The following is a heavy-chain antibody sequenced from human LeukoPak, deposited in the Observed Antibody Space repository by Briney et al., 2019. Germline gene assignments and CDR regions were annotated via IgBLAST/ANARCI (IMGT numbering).Heavy chain of an antibody. J-gene: IGHJ4*02. V-gene: IGHV4-34*01. CDR2: INHNGST. Sequence: KPSETLSLTCAVYGGSFSGYPWSWIRQPPGKGLEWLGEINHNGSTNYNPSLKSRVTISVDTSKNQFSLKLSSVTAADTAVYYCASTRFRYYFDHWGQGTLVTVSS. D-gene: IGHD3-3*01. CDR3: ASTRFRYYFDH. CDR1: GGSFSGYP.